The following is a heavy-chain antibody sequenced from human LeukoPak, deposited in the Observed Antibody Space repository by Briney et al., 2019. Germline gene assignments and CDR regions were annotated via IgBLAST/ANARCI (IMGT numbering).Heavy chain of an antibody. Sequence: PGGSLRLSCAASGFTFSSYWMSWVRQAPGKGLEWVAVISYDGSNKYYADSVKGRFTISRDNSKNTLYLQMNSLRAEDTAVYYCASRDGYNIGNYWGQGTLVTVSP. CDR3: ASRDGYNIGNY. D-gene: IGHD5-24*01. J-gene: IGHJ4*02. V-gene: IGHV3-30-3*01. CDR1: GFTFSSYW. CDR2: ISYDGSNK.